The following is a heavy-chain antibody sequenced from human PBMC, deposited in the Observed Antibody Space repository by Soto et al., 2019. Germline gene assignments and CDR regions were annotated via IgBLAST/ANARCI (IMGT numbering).Heavy chain of an antibody. V-gene: IGHV1-69*06. D-gene: IGHD1-26*01. J-gene: IGHJ4*02. CDR1: GGTFSNYA. CDR2: IIPMFGTP. CDR3: ARGWETVGATTPFAY. Sequence: QVQLVQSGAAVKKPGSSVKVSCKASGGTFSNYAISWVRQAPGQGLEWMGGIIPMFGTPNYAQRFQGRVTMTADKSTSTASMEVRKLKSDATAVYYCARGWETVGATTPFAYWGQGTLVTVSS.